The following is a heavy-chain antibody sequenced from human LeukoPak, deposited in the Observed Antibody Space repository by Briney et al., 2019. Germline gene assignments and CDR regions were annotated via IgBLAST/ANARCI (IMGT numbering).Heavy chain of an antibody. J-gene: IGHJ4*02. CDR3: ARDSSSGVRYFDY. Sequence: PGGSLRLSCAASGFTFSNYAMNWVRQAPGKGLEWVSLISGSTGSTYYADSVKGRFSISRDNSKNTVYLQMNSLRAEDTAVYYCARDSSSGVRYFDYWGQGTLVTVSS. V-gene: IGHV3-23*01. CDR1: GFTFSNYA. D-gene: IGHD6-25*01. CDR2: ISGSTGST.